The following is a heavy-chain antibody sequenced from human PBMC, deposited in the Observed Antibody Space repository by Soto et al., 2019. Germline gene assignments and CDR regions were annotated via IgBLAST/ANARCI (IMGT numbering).Heavy chain of an antibody. CDR1: DYTFTSYG. CDR2: ISAYNGNT. CDR3: ARVTCITIFGVVIGDAFDI. J-gene: IGHJ3*02. Sequence: ASVKVSCKASDYTFTSYGISWVRQAPGQGLEWMGWISAYNGNTNYAQKLQGRVTMTTDTSTSTAYMELRSLRSDDTAVYYCARVTCITIFGVVIGDAFDIWGQGTMVTVSS. D-gene: IGHD3-3*01. V-gene: IGHV1-18*01.